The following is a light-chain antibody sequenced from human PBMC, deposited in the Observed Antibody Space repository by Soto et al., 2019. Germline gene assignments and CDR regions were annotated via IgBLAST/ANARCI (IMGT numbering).Light chain of an antibody. J-gene: IGKJ1*01. CDR1: QSVSSNY. Sequence: EIVLTQSPATLSLSPGERATLSCRASQSVSSNYLAWYKRKPGQAPRLLIYGASSRATDIPDRFSGSGSGTAFTLTITGPEPEDFAVYYCQQYGSSPPTFGQGTKVEIK. V-gene: IGKV3-20*01. CDR2: GAS. CDR3: QQYGSSPPT.